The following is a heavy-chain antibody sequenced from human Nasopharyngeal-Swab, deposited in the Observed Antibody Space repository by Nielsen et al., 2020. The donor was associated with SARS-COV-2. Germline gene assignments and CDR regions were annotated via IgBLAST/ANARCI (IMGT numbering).Heavy chain of an antibody. D-gene: IGHD6-13*01. J-gene: IGHJ4*02. CDR2: IHSDPSNT. Sequence: GESLKISCAASGFTFSSYAMSWVRQAPGKGLEWVSVIHSDPSNTYYVDSVKGRFTISRDNSKKTLFLQMDRLRVEDTAVYYCAKVRSWRLDAFDSWGQGTLVTVSS. CDR3: AKVRSWRLDAFDS. CDR1: GFTFSSYA. V-gene: IGHV3-23*03.